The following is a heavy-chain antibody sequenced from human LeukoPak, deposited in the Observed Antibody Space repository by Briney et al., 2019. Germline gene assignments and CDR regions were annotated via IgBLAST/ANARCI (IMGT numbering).Heavy chain of an antibody. D-gene: IGHD3-10*01. V-gene: IGHV4-39*01. CDR1: VGSISSSSYY. J-gene: IGHJ6*04. Sequence: AETLSLTCTLSVGSISSSSYYWGCIRQPPGKGLERMVSIYDSGSTYYNPSLKSRATIYVDTSQHQFSLKLRSVTAADPAVYYCARLGRLRGHYYYYGMDVWGEGTKVTVSS. CDR2: IYDSGST. CDR3: ARLGRLRGHYYYYGMDV.